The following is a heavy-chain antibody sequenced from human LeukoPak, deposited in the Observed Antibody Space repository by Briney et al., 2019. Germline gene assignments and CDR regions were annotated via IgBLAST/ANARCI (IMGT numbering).Heavy chain of an antibody. V-gene: IGHV4-4*08. D-gene: IGHD2-2*01. CDR2: VNAVGST. J-gene: IGHJ4*02. Sequence: SETLSLTCAVSGGSLSGDYWNWIWQPPGKGLEWIGYVNAVGSTKYNPSLSSRLTISVDKSKNQFSLKLNSVTAADSAVYFCARRVPAASGGGFDYWGQGTLVAVSS. CDR3: ARRVPAASGGGFDY. CDR1: GGSLSGDY.